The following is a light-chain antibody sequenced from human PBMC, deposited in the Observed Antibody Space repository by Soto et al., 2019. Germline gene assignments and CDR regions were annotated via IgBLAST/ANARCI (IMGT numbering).Light chain of an antibody. V-gene: IGKV3-20*01. J-gene: IGKJ1*01. CDR2: GAS. CDR3: QQDGSSPET. Sequence: EPVLTQSQGTLSLSPGERATLSCRASQSVSSSYLAWYQQKPGQAPRLLIYGASSRATGIPDRFSGSGSGTDFTFTISRLEPEDCAVYYCQQDGSSPETLGQGTKVEIK. CDR1: QSVSSSY.